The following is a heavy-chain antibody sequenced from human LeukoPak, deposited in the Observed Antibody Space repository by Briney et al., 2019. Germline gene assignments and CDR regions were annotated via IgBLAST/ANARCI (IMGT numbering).Heavy chain of an antibody. V-gene: IGHV3-7*01. D-gene: IGHD6-19*01. CDR3: ARTSGEQWLVRRLNYFDY. J-gene: IGHJ4*02. Sequence: GGSLRLSCAASGFALSSHWMTWVHQVPGRGPEWVANVNRDGSETYYLDSVKGRFTISRDNAKNSLYLQMNSLRAEDTAVYYCARTSGEQWLVRRLNYFDYWGQGTLVTVSS. CDR1: GFALSSHW. CDR2: VNRDGSET.